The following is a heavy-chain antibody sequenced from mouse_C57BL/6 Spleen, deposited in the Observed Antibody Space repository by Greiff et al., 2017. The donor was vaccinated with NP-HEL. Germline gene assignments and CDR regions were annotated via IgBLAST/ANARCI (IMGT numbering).Heavy chain of an antibody. Sequence: EVQRVESGAELVRPGASVKLSCTASGFNIKDYYMHWVKQRPEQGLEWIGRIDPEDGDTEYAPKFQGKATMTADTSSNPAYLQLSSLTSEDTAVYYCTTYSNYGGFAYWGQGTLVTVSA. D-gene: IGHD2-5*01. J-gene: IGHJ3*01. CDR2: IDPEDGDT. CDR3: TTYSNYGGFAY. CDR1: GFNIKDYY. V-gene: IGHV14-1*01.